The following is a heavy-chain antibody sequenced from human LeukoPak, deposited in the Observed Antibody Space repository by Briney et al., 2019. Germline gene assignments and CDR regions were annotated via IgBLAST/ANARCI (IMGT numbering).Heavy chain of an antibody. CDR3: AKGIRDYYDSSGYYYEGVYFDY. Sequence: GGSLRLSCAASGFTFSSYGMHWVRQAPGKGLEWVAVISYDGSNKYYADSVKGRFTISRDNSKNTLYLQMNSLRAEDTAVYYCAKGIRDYYDSSGYYYEGVYFDYWGQGTLVTVSS. CDR1: GFTFSSYG. D-gene: IGHD3-22*01. J-gene: IGHJ4*02. CDR2: ISYDGSNK. V-gene: IGHV3-30*18.